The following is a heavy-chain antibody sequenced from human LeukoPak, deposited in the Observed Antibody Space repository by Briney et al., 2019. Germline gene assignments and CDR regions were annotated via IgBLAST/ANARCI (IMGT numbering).Heavy chain of an antibody. CDR1: GGSLGGYH. V-gene: IGHV4-4*07. Sequence: SETLSLTCSVSGGSLGGYHWTWIRQPAGKGLEWIGRIYTNGNTNFNSSLRGRITMSVDTSKNQFSLNLNSVTAADTAVYYCARDVIIRSGGIATTSYFDYWGQGALVTVST. J-gene: IGHJ4*02. D-gene: IGHD3-16*01. CDR3: ARDVIIRSGGIATTSYFDY. CDR2: IYTNGNT.